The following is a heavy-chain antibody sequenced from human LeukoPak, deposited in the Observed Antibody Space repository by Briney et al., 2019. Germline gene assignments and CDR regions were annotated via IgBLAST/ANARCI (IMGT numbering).Heavy chain of an antibody. CDR2: INPNSGGT. CDR3: ARALGSPYYYDGSGSSNDAFDI. D-gene: IGHD3-22*01. J-gene: IGHJ3*02. V-gene: IGHV1-2*02. Sequence: VASVKVSCKASGYTFTGYYMHWVRQAPGQGLEWMGWINPNSGGTNYAQKFQGRVTMTRDTSISTAYMELSRLRSDDTAVYYCARALGSPYYYDGSGSSNDAFDIWGQGTMVTVSS. CDR1: GYTFTGYY.